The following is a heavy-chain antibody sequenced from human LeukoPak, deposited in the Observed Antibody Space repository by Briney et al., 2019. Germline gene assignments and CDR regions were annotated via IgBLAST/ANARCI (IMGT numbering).Heavy chain of an antibody. Sequence: ASVKVSCKASGYTFTSYYMHWVRQAPGQGLEWMGITNPSGGSTSYAQKFQGRVTMTRDTSTSTVYMELSSLRSEDTAVYYCARALYYGSGSSYYFDYWGQGTLVTVSS. CDR3: ARALYYGSGSSYYFDY. V-gene: IGHV1-46*01. CDR1: GYTFTSYY. J-gene: IGHJ4*02. CDR2: TNPSGGST. D-gene: IGHD3-10*01.